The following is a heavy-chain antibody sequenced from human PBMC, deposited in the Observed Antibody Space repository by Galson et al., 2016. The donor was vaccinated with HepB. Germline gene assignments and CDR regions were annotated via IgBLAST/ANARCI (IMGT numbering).Heavy chain of an antibody. CDR2: FDPEEADT. D-gene: IGHD1-26*01. CDR1: GYTLTDLS. Sequence: SVKVSCKVSGYTLTDLSMHWVRQTPRKGLEWMGGFDPEEADTIYAQKFQGRVSMTEDTSTDTAYMELSGLRSEDTAVYYCAIDRVGVGSLENWGQGTLVTVSS. J-gene: IGHJ4*02. CDR3: AIDRVGVGSLEN. V-gene: IGHV1-24*01.